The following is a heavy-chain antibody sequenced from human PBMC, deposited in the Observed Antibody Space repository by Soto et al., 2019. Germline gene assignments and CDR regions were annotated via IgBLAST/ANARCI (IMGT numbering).Heavy chain of an antibody. CDR3: ARGDSTDCSNGVCSFFYNHDMDV. CDR1: GYSFTDYH. D-gene: IGHD2-8*01. J-gene: IGHJ6*02. CDR2: INPKSGGT. Sequence: QVQLVQSGAEVKKPGASVKVSCTASGYSFTDYHIHWVRQAPGQGLEWLGRINPKSGGTSTAQKFQGWVTTTTDTSISTASMELTRLTSDDTAIYYCARGDSTDCSNGVCSFFYNHDMDVWGQGTTVTVSS. V-gene: IGHV1-2*04.